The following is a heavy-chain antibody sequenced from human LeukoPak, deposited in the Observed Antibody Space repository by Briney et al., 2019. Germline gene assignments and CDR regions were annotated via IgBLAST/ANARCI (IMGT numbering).Heavy chain of an antibody. Sequence: GGSLRLSCAASGFTFSNYAMHWVRQAPGKGLEWVARIASDGSSQHYADSVEGRVTISRDNSKNTLYLQMNSLRAEDTAVYYCARGRLRLGELSPSYFQHWGQGTLVTVSS. D-gene: IGHD3-16*02. CDR1: GFTFSNYA. V-gene: IGHV3-30*14. J-gene: IGHJ1*01. CDR3: ARGRLRLGELSPSYFQH. CDR2: IASDGSSQ.